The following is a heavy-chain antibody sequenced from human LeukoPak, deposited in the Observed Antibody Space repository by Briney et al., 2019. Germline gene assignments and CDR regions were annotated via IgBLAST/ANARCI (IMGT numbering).Heavy chain of an antibody. V-gene: IGHV4-34*01. D-gene: IGHD2-15*01. Sequence: SETLSLTCAVYGGSFSGYYWSWIRQPPGKGLEWIGEINHSGSTNYNPSLKSRVTISVDTSKNQFSLKLSSVTAADTAVYYCAVMGGYCSGGSCSTAFDPWGQGTLVTVSS. J-gene: IGHJ5*02. CDR2: INHSGST. CDR3: AVMGGYCSGGSCSTAFDP. CDR1: GGSFSGYY.